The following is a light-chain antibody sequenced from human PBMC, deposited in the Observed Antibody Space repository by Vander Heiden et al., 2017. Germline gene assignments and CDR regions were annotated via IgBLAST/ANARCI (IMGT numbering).Light chain of an antibody. Sequence: VLTQSPSASASLGASVKLTCTLSSGHSNYAIAWHQQQPEKGPRFLMKVNSDGSHTKGDGIPDRFSGSISGAERYLTISSLQSEDEADYYCQTWGTGIVFGGGTKLTVL. CDR1: SGHSNYA. J-gene: IGLJ2*01. CDR2: VNSDGSH. V-gene: IGLV4-69*01. CDR3: QTWGTGIV.